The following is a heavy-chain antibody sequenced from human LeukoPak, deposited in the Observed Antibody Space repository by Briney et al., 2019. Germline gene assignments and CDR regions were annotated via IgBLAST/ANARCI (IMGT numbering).Heavy chain of an antibody. V-gene: IGHV3-64*01. CDR2: ISANGGST. J-gene: IGHJ6*03. D-gene: IGHD3-22*01. Sequence: ESGGGVVQPGGSLRLSCAASGFSFSSYAMHWVRQAPGKGLEYVSGISANGGSTYYANSVKGRFTISRDNSKNTLNLQMGSLRAEDMAVYYCARDPMSNGYYYCYMDVWGKGTTVTVSS. CDR1: GFSFSSYA. CDR3: ARDPMSNGYYYCYMDV.